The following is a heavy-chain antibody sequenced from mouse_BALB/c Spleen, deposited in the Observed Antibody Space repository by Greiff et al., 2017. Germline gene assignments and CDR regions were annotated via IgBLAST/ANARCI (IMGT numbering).Heavy chain of an antibody. CDR3: AKMGGRGTDYYAMDY. Sequence: EVKLMESGPDLVKPSQSLSLTCTVTGYSITSGYSWHWIRQFPGNQLEWMGYIHYSGSTNYNPSLKSRISITRDTSKNQFFLQLNSVTTEDTATYYCAKMGGRGTDYYAMDYWGQGTSVTVSS. CDR1: GYSITSGYS. D-gene: IGHD3-1*01. V-gene: IGHV3-1*02. CDR2: IHYSGST. J-gene: IGHJ4*01.